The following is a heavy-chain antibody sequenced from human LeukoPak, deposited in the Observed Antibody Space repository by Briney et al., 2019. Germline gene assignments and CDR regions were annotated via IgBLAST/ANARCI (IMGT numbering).Heavy chain of an antibody. CDR3: ARGRNIVATIIGY. CDR2: INPNSGGT. V-gene: IGHV1-2*06. Sequence: ASVKVSCKASGYTFTGYYMHWVRQAPGQGLEWMGRINPNSGGTNYAQKFQGRVTMTRDTSISTAYMELSRLRSEDTAVYYCARGRNIVATIIGYWGQGTLVTVSS. J-gene: IGHJ4*02. D-gene: IGHD5-12*01. CDR1: GYTFTGYY.